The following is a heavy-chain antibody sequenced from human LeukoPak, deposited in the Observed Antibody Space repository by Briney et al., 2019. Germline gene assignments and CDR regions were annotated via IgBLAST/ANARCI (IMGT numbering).Heavy chain of an antibody. J-gene: IGHJ4*02. CDR3: AREGDRYDILTGYYTSLYYFDY. CDR2: INPNSGGT. CDR1: GYTFTGYY. Sequence: ASVKVSCKASGYTFTGYYMHWVRQAPGQGLEWMGWINPNSGGTNYAQKFQGRVTKTRDTSISTAYMELSRLRSDDTAVYYCAREGDRYDILTGYYTSLYYFDYWGQGTLVTVSS. V-gene: IGHV1-2*02. D-gene: IGHD3-9*01.